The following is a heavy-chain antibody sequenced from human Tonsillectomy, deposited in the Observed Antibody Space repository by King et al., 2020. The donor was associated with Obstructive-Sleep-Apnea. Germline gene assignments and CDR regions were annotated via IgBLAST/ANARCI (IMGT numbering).Heavy chain of an antibody. Sequence: QLVESGGGSVQPGGSLRLSCAAPGFTLSRYWMSWVRQAPGKGLEWVANIKQDGSGKNYVDAVKGRFTISRDNVKNSLYLHMNSLRADDTALYYCVREKEESRGMDVWGQGTTVTVSS. CDR2: IKQDGSGK. CDR1: GFTLSRYW. CDR3: VREKEESRGMDV. J-gene: IGHJ6*02. V-gene: IGHV3-7*03.